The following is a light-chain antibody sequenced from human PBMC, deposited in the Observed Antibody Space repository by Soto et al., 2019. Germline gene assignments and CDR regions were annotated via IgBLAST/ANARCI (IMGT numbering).Light chain of an antibody. CDR3: MQGTQFPHT. V-gene: IGKV2-24*01. Sequence: DIVLTQTLLSSPVTLGQPASISCRSSQSLVDSDGYTYLSWLHQRPGQPPRLLIYKVSSRFPGVPDRVSGSGAVTDFTLKISRVEAEDVGVYYCMQGTQFPHTFGQGTKLEIK. CDR1: QSLVDSDGYTY. CDR2: KVS. J-gene: IGKJ2*01.